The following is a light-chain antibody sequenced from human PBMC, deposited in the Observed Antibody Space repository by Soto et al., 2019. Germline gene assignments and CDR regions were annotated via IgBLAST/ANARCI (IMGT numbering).Light chain of an antibody. CDR1: QSVLSSSNNKNF. V-gene: IGKV4-1*01. J-gene: IGKJ4*01. Sequence: DFVMTQSPDSLAVSLGERATINCKSSQSVLSSSNNKNFLAWFQQRPGQPPKLLIYWASTRESGVPDRFSGSGSGTDFTLNISSLQAEDVAVYYCQQYYAAPLTFGGGTKVEIK. CDR3: QQYYAAPLT. CDR2: WAS.